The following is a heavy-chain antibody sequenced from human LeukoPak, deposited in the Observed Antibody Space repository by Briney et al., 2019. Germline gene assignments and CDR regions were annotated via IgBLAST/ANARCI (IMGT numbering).Heavy chain of an antibody. CDR1: GVSISTYY. CDR3: ARQLLWFGVSTRGRFDP. V-gene: IGHV4-4*07. D-gene: IGHD3-10*01. Sequence: SETLSLTCAVSGVSISTYYWSWIRQPPGRGLEWIGRIYASGSTNYNPSLKSRVTMSIDTSKNQFSLKLNSVTAADTAVYYCARQLLWFGVSTRGRFDPRGQGTLVTVSS. CDR2: IYASGST. J-gene: IGHJ5*02.